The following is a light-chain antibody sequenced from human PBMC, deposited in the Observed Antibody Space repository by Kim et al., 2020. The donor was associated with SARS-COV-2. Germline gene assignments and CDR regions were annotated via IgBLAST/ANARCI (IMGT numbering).Light chain of an antibody. CDR3: NSRDSSGNHAV. Sequence: SSELTQAPAVSVALGQTVRITCQGDSLRSYYASWYQQKPGQAPVLVIYGKNNRPSGIPDRFSGSNSGNTASLTITGAQAEDEADYYCNSRDSSGNHAVFGGGTQLTV. J-gene: IGLJ7*01. CDR2: GKN. V-gene: IGLV3-19*01. CDR1: SLRSYY.